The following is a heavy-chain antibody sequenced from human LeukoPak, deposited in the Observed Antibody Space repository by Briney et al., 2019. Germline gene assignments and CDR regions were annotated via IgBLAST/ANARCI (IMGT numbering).Heavy chain of an antibody. D-gene: IGHD3-22*01. CDR3: ARRHYYDSSGSYWYFDR. Sequence: SETLSLTCTVSGGSISSHYWSWIRQPPGKGLESIGYIYYDGSTKYNPSLKIRVTISLDTSKNQFSLKLSSVTAADTAAYYCARRHYYDSSGSYWYFDRWGRGTLVTVSS. J-gene: IGHJ2*01. V-gene: IGHV4-59*08. CDR1: GGSISSHY. CDR2: IYYDGST.